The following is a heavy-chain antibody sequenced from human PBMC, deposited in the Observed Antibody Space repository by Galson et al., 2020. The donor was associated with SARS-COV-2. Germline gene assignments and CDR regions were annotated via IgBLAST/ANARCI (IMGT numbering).Heavy chain of an antibody. CDR2: ISYDGSNK. D-gene: IGHD3-16*01. CDR3: AKFTFGGVTSYYGMDV. CDR1: GFTFSSYG. Sequence: GGSLRLSCVASGFTFSSYGMHWVRQAPGKGLEWVAVISYDGSNKYYADSVKGRFTISRDNSKNTLYLQMNSLRAEDTAVYYCAKFTFGGVTSYYGMDVWGQGTTVTVSS. J-gene: IGHJ6*02. V-gene: IGHV3-30*18.